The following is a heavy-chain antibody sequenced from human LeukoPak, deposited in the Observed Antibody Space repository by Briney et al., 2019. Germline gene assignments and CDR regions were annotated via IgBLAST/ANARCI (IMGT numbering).Heavy chain of an antibody. CDR3: ARVLIVATIVYFDY. CDR1: GFTFSSCW. CDR2: IKQDGSEK. Sequence: GGSLRLSCAASGFTFSSCWMSWVRQAPRKGLEWVANIKQDGSEKYYVDSVKGRFTISRDNAKNSLYLQMNSLRAEDTAVYYCARVLIVATIVYFDYWGQGTLVTVSS. J-gene: IGHJ4*02. V-gene: IGHV3-7*01. D-gene: IGHD5-12*01.